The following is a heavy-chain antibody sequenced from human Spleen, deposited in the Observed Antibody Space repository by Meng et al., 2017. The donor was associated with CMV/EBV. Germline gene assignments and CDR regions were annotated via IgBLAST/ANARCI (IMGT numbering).Heavy chain of an antibody. V-gene: IGHV4-34*01. Sequence: SETLSLTCAVYGGSFSGYYWSWIRQPPGKGLEWIGEINYSGSTNYNPSLKSRVTISVDTPKNQFSLKLSSVTAADTAVDYCAGRYSGNYYLDYWGQGTLVTVSS. CDR1: GGSFSGYY. D-gene: IGHD1-26*01. CDR2: INYSGST. J-gene: IGHJ4*02. CDR3: AGRYSGNYYLDY.